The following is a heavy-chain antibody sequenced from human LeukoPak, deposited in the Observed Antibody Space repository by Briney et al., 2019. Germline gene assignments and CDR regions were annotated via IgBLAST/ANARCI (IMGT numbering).Heavy chain of an antibody. CDR2: ISSGSNTI. D-gene: IGHD6-19*01. CDR3: ARDTASWLVSEYFDL. Sequence: PGGSLRLSCAASGFTFSTYAFHWVRQAPGKGLEWISYISSGSNTIYYADSVKGRFTISRDNAKNSLHLQMSSLRAEDTAVYYCARDTASWLVSEYFDLWGRGTLVTVSS. CDR1: GFTFSTYA. V-gene: IGHV3-48*01. J-gene: IGHJ2*01.